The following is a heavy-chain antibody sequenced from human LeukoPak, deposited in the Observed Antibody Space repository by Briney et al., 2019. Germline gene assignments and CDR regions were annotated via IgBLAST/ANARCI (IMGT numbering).Heavy chain of an antibody. CDR2: IRQDGSDK. CDR1: GFMFNYYW. D-gene: IGHD3-10*01. Sequence: PGGSLRLSCVVSGFMFNYYWMSWVRQAPGKGLEWVATIRQDGSDKYFLDSVRGRFTISRDNAENSLYLQMNSLRAEDTAVYYCARDKGFGGSSFDYWGQGTLVTVSS. J-gene: IGHJ4*02. CDR3: ARDKGFGGSSFDY. V-gene: IGHV3-7*01.